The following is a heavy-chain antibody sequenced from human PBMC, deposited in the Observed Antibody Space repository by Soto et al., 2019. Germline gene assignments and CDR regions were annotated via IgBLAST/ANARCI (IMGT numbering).Heavy chain of an antibody. D-gene: IGHD3-10*01. CDR3: ASVAAFAPQSITMVQDAFDI. V-gene: IGHV3-13*01. CDR1: GFTFSSYD. J-gene: IGHJ3*02. CDR2: IGSAGDT. Sequence: HPGGSLRLSCAASGFTFSSYDMHWVRQATGKGLEWVSAIGSAGDTYYPGSVKGRFTISRENAKNSLYLQMNSLRAEDTAVYYCASVAAFAPQSITMVQDAFDIWGQGTMVTVSS.